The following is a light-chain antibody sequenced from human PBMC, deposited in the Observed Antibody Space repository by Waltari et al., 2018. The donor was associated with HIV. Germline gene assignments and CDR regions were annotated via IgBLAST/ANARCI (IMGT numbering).Light chain of an antibody. Sequence: SYHLTQPPSVSVSPGQTATITCSGEVLGDKYTCWYQQRPGQSPVLFISQNTKRPSGIPELFSASASGNTATLTLSGTQAVDESDYYYHAWDSSTDVVFGGGTKLTVL. CDR1: VLGDKY. J-gene: IGLJ3*02. V-gene: IGLV3-1*01. CDR3: HAWDSSTDVV. CDR2: QNT.